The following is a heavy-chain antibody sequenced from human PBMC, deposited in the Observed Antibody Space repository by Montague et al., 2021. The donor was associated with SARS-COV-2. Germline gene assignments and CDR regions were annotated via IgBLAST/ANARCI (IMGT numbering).Heavy chain of an antibody. D-gene: IGHD3-10*01. CDR2: IYTSGST. CDR3: ARVGVGTMVRGVIPAYYYYGMRV. J-gene: IGHJ6*02. V-gene: IGHV4-61*02. Sequence: TLSLTCTVSGGSISSGSYYWSWIRQPAGKGLEWIGRIYTSGSTNYNPSLKSRVTISVDTSKNQFSLKLSSVTAADTAVYYCARVGVGTMVRGVIPAYYYYGMRVWGPGTTVTVSS. CDR1: GGSISSGSYY.